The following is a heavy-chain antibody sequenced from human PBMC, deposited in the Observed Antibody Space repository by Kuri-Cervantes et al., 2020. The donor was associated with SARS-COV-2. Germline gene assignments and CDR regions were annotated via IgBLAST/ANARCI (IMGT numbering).Heavy chain of an antibody. V-gene: IGHV1-24*01. J-gene: IGHJ3*02. D-gene: IGHD6-6*01. CDR2: FDPEDGET. CDR1: GYTLTELS. Sequence: ASVKVSCKVSGYTLTELSMHWVRQAPGKGLEWMGGFDPEDGETIYAQKFQGRATMTEDTSTDTAYMELSSLRSDDTAVSSGARGGESSSSLPIVFYIWGQGTMVTVSS. CDR3: ARGGESSSSLPIVFYI.